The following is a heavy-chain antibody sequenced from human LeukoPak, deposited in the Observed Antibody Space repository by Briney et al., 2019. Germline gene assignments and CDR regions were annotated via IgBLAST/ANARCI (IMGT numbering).Heavy chain of an antibody. Sequence: PGRSLRLSCAASGFTFSSYEMNWVRQAPGKGLEWVSYISSSGSTIYYAHSVKGRFTISRDNDKNSLYLQMNSLGAEDTAVYYCARVAGSGYWGQGTLVTVSS. CDR1: GFTFSSYE. CDR3: ARVAGSGY. J-gene: IGHJ4*02. V-gene: IGHV3-48*03. CDR2: ISSSGSTI.